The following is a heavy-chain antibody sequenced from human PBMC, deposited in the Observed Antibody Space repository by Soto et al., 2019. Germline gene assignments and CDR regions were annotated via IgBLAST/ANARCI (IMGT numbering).Heavy chain of an antibody. CDR1: GYTFTSYG. J-gene: IGHJ5*02. Sequence: APVKVSCKASGYTFTSYGISWVRKAPGQGLEWMGWISAYNGNTNYAQKLQGRVTMTTDTSTSTAYMELRSLRSDDTAVYYCARALLRITIFGVVIPDWFDPWGQGTLVTVSS. D-gene: IGHD3-3*01. CDR2: ISAYNGNT. CDR3: ARALLRITIFGVVIPDWFDP. V-gene: IGHV1-18*01.